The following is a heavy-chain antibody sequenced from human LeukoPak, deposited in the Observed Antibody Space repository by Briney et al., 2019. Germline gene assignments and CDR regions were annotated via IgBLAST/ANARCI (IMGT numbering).Heavy chain of an antibody. J-gene: IGHJ4*02. Sequence: GGSLRLSCAASGFTFSSYAMSWVRQAPGKGLEWVSGISGSGVRTYYADSVKGRFTTSRDNSKNMLYLQMNSLRAEDTAVYYCAKXKYSXSGIDXXWGQGTLVTVSP. CDR3: AKXKYSXSGIDXX. CDR1: GFTFSSYA. V-gene: IGHV3-23*01. CDR2: ISGSGVRT. D-gene: IGHD6-13*01.